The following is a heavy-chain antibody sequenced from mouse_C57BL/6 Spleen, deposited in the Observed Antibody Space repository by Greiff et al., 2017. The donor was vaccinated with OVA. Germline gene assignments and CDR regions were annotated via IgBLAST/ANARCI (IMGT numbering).Heavy chain of an antibody. CDR2: INPNNGGT. D-gene: IGHD1-1*01. CDR3: ARRRGSSLYYYAMDY. Sequence: VQLQQSGPELVKPGASVKIPCKASGYTFTDYNMDWVKQSHGKSLEWIGDINPNNGGTIYNQKFKGKATLTVDKSSSTAYMELRSLTSEDTAVYYCARRRGSSLYYYAMDYWGQGTSVTVSS. CDR1: GYTFTDYN. J-gene: IGHJ4*01. V-gene: IGHV1-18*01.